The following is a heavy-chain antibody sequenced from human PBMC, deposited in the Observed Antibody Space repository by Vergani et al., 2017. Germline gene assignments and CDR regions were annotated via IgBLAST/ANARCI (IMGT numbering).Heavy chain of an antibody. V-gene: IGHV1-58*02. Sequence: QLVQSGAEVKKPGSSVKVSCKASGFTFTSSAMQWVRQARGQRLDWIGWIVVGSGNTNYAQKFQERGTITRDMSTSTANMELSSLRSEDTAVYYCGRYCSGGSCYGQYFQHWGQGTLVTVSS. CDR1: GFTFTSSA. CDR3: GRYCSGGSCYGQYFQH. J-gene: IGHJ1*01. D-gene: IGHD2-15*01. CDR2: IVVGSGNT.